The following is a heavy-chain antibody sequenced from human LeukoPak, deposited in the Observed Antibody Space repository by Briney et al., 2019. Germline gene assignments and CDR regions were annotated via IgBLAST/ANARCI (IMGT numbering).Heavy chain of an antibody. Sequence: GGSLRLSCAASGFTFSSYGMHWVRQAPGKGLEWVAVISYDGSNKYYADSVKGRFTISRDNSKNTLYLQMNSLRAEDTAVYYCAKNRGLTMVRGVLPAANWGQGTLVTVSS. CDR2: ISYDGSNK. CDR1: GFTFSSYG. V-gene: IGHV3-30*18. J-gene: IGHJ4*02. D-gene: IGHD3-10*01. CDR3: AKNRGLTMVRGVLPAAN.